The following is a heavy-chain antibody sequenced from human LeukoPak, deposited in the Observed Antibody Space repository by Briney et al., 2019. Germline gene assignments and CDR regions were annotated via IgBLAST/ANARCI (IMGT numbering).Heavy chain of an antibody. CDR1: GYTFTGYY. Sequence: ASVTVSYKPSGYTFTGYYMHWVRQAPGQGLEWMGWINPNSGGTNYAQKFQGRVTMTRDTSISTAYMELSRLRSDDTAVYYCASLTTLVAFDIWGQGTMVTVSS. CDR2: INPNSGGT. D-gene: IGHD4-23*01. CDR3: ASLTTLVAFDI. J-gene: IGHJ3*02. V-gene: IGHV1-2*02.